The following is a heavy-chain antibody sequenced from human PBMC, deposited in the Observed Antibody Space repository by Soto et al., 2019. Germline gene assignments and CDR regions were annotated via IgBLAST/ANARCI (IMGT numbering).Heavy chain of an antibody. CDR3: ARVAKNSIAAAGKLDY. V-gene: IGHV4-31*03. Sequence: SETLSLTCNVSGDSITSGGYYWSWIRQHPGKGLEWIGYIYYSGSTYYNPSLKSRVTISVDTSKNQFSLKLSSVTAADTAVYYCARVAKNSIAAAGKLDYWGQGTLVTVSS. CDR2: IYYSGST. D-gene: IGHD6-13*01. J-gene: IGHJ4*02. CDR1: GDSITSGGYY.